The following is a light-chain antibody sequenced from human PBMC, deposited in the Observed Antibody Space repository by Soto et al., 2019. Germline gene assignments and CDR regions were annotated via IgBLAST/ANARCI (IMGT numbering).Light chain of an antibody. Sequence: QSLLTQAPSVSGTRGQRFIISCSGSRSNIGSNSVNWYQQLPGTAPKLLIYINDQLPSGVPDRFSGSTYGTSVSLAISGLQSEDEADYYCASWDDRLKGYVFGTGTKVTVL. J-gene: IGLJ1*01. V-gene: IGLV1-44*01. CDR3: ASWDDRLKGYV. CDR2: IND. CDR1: RSNIGSNS.